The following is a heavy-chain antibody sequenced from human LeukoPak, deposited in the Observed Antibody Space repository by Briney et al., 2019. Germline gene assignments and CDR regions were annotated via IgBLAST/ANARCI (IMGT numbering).Heavy chain of an antibody. CDR1: GGSFSGYY. CDR3: ARLYTSDIKYDY. Sequence: PSETLSLTCAVYGGSFSGYYWSWLRQPPGKGLEWLGQINHSGSTNYNPSLKSRVTISVDTSKNQFSLKLTSVTAADTAVYYCARLYTSDIKYDYWGQGTLVTVSS. J-gene: IGHJ4*02. V-gene: IGHV4-34*01. CDR2: INHSGST. D-gene: IGHD6-6*01.